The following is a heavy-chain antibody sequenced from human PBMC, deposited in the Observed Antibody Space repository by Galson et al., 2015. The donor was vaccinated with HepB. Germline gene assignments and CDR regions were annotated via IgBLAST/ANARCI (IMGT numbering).Heavy chain of an antibody. J-gene: IGHJ4*02. V-gene: IGHV3-9*01. CDR2: ISWNSNRK. Sequence: SLRLSCAASGFLFGDHAIHWVRQAPGRGLEWVSGISWNSNRKDYAGSVKGRFTISRDNAKKSLYLQMNSLRPEDTALYYCVKDMTTVAGTGFDYWGQGVVVTVSS. CDR1: GFLFGDHA. D-gene: IGHD6-19*01. CDR3: VKDMTTVAGTGFDY.